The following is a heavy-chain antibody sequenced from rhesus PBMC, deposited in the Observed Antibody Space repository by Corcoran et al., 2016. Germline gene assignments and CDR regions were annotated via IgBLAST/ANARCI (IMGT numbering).Heavy chain of an antibody. CDR2: ISGSGDKT. CDR3: ARRHSGTSYYFDI. Sequence: QLQLQESGPGLVTPSETLSITCAVSGVSISSDYWVWLLPPRRMGLEWIGCISGSGDKTDYNPPPKSRVTIATDTSRTQFSLGLSSGTAAATAVYYCARRHSGTSYYFDIWGPGTPITISS. V-gene: IGHV4-173*01. CDR1: GVSISSDY. J-gene: IGHJ2*01. D-gene: IGHD6-25*01.